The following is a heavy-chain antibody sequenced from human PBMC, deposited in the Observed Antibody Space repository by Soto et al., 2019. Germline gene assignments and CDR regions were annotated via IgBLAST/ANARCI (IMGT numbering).Heavy chain of an antibody. Sequence: ASVTVSCKASGYTFTTYGITWVRQAPGQGLEWMGWISASNGYTNYAQKVQGRVTMTTDTYTSTAYMELRSLRSDETAVYYWARDGAGYYGSGSYSQKYFDYWGQ. J-gene: IGHJ4*01. CDR1: GYTFTTYG. V-gene: IGHV1-18*01. D-gene: IGHD3-10*01. CDR2: ISASNGYT. CDR3: ARDGAGYYGSGSYSQKYFDY.